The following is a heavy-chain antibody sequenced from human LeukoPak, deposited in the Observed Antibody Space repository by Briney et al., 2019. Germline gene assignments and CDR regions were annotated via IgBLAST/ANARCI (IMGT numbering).Heavy chain of an antibody. CDR3: AKDYCSSTSCGFFDY. CDR1: GFTFGGSG. Sequence: PGGSLRLSCAASGFTFGGSGMHWVRQAPGKGLEWVAFIRYDGSDKHYADSVKGRFTISRDNSKNTLYLQMNSLRPEDTAVYYCAKDYCSSTSCGFFDYWGQGTLVTVSS. CDR2: IRYDGSDK. D-gene: IGHD2-2*01. V-gene: IGHV3-30*02. J-gene: IGHJ4*02.